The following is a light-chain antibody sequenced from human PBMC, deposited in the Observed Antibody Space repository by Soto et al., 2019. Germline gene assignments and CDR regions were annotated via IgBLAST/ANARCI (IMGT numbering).Light chain of an antibody. CDR2: DAS. Sequence: IHMTQSASSLSASVGYRVTLTCQASQDINKNLIWYQQKQGKAPKLLIYDASDLETGVPSRFSGSGYGTGFNFTISSLQPEDFATYYCQQYESLPLTFGQGTRLEIK. CDR1: QDINKN. J-gene: IGKJ5*01. V-gene: IGKV1-33*01. CDR3: QQYESLPLT.